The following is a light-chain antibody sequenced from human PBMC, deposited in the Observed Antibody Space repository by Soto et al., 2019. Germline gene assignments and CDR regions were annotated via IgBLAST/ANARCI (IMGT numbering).Light chain of an antibody. CDR1: QSVSSSY. V-gene: IGKV3-20*01. Sequence: EIVLTQSPGTLSLSPGERATLSCRASQSVSSSYLAWYQQKPGQAPRLLIYGASSRATGIPDRLSGSGSGTDFTLPISRLEPEDFAVYYCQQRGTFGQGTKVEIK. CDR3: QQRGT. J-gene: IGKJ1*01. CDR2: GAS.